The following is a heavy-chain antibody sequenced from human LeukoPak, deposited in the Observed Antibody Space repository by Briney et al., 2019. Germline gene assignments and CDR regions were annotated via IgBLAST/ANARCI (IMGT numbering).Heavy chain of an antibody. CDR3: ARSLSSGWYPNFDY. V-gene: IGHV1-2*02. D-gene: IGHD6-19*01. Sequence: ASVKVSCKASGYTFTGYYMHWVRQAPGQGLEWMGWINPNSGGTNYAQKFQGRVTMTRDTSTSTVYMELSSLRSEDTAVYYCARSLSSGWYPNFDYWGQGTLVTVSS. CDR2: INPNSGGT. CDR1: GYTFTGYY. J-gene: IGHJ4*02.